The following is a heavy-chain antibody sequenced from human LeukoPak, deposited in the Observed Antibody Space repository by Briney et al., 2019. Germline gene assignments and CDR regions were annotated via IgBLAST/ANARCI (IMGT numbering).Heavy chain of an antibody. V-gene: IGHV1-69*13. CDR2: IIPIFGTA. Sequence: SVKVSCKASGYTFTSYGISWVRQAPGQGLEWMGGIIPIFGTANYAQKFQGRVTITADESTSTAYMELSSLRSEDTAVYYCARGANMPPNWYYFDYWGQGTLVTVSS. D-gene: IGHD4/OR15-4a*01. CDR1: GYTFTSYG. CDR3: ARGANMPPNWYYFDY. J-gene: IGHJ4*02.